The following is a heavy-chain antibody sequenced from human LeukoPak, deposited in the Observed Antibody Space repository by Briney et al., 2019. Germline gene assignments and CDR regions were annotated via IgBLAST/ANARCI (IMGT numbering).Heavy chain of an antibody. J-gene: IGHJ4*02. CDR2: ISAYNGNT. Sequence: ASVKVSCKASGYTFTSYGISWVRQAPGQGLEWMGWISAYNGNTNYAQKLQGRVTMTTDTSTSTAYMELRSLRSDDTAVYYCARADYYGSGSYYPIDYRGQGTLVTVSS. CDR1: GYTFTSYG. D-gene: IGHD3-10*01. V-gene: IGHV1-18*01. CDR3: ARADYYGSGSYYPIDY.